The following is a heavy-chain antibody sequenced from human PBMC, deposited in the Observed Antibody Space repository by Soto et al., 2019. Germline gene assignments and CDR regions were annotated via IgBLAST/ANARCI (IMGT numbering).Heavy chain of an antibody. J-gene: IGHJ5*02. CDR1: GGSFSGYY. V-gene: IGHV4-34*01. CDR3: ARTSGIAVAGTRNWFDP. Sequence: PSETLSLTCAVYGGSFSGYYWSWIRQPPGKGLEWIGEINHSGSTNYNPSLKSRVTISVDTSKNQFSLKLSSVTAADTAVYYCARTSGIAVAGTRNWFDPWGQGTLVTSPQ. D-gene: IGHD6-19*01. CDR2: INHSGST.